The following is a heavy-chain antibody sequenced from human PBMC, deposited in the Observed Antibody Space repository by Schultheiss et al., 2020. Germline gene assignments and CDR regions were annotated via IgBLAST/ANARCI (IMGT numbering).Heavy chain of an antibody. CDR1: GGSISSSNW. J-gene: IGHJ5*02. CDR3: ARAAYSGSYSWFDP. D-gene: IGHD1-26*01. Sequence: SETLSLTCAVSGGSISSSNWWSWVRQPPGKGLEWIGEINHSGSTNYNPSLKSRVTISVDKSKNQFSLKLSSVTAADTAVYYCARAAYSGSYSWFDPWGQGTLVTVSS. V-gene: IGHV4-4*02. CDR2: INHSGST.